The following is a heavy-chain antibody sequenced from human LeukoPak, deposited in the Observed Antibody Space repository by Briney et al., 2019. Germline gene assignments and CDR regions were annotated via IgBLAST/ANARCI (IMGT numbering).Heavy chain of an antibody. D-gene: IGHD4-17*01. V-gene: IGHV3-23*01. Sequence: GGSLRLSCAASGFTFSSYAMSWGRQAPGKGLEWVSAISGSGGSTYYADSVKGRFTISRDNSKNTLYLQMNSLRAEDTAVYYCAKDLTVTRYYYYGMDVWGQGTTVTVSS. CDR1: GFTFSSYA. CDR3: AKDLTVTRYYYYGMDV. CDR2: ISGSGGST. J-gene: IGHJ6*02.